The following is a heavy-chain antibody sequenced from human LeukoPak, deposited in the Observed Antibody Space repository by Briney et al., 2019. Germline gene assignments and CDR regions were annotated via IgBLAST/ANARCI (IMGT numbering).Heavy chain of an antibody. Sequence: KASETLSLTCTVSGGSISSYYWSWIRQPPGKGLEWIGYIYYSGSTNYNPSLKGRVTISVDTSKNQFSLKLSSVTAADTAVYYCARANKEYSYGTFDYWGQGTLVTVSS. CDR2: IYYSGST. D-gene: IGHD5-18*01. CDR1: GGSISSYY. V-gene: IGHV4-59*01. J-gene: IGHJ4*02. CDR3: ARANKEYSYGTFDY.